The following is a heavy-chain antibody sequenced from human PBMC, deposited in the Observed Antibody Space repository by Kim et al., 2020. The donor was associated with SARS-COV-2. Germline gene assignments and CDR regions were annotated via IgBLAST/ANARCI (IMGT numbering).Heavy chain of an antibody. CDR2: IYGSGGST. CDR1: GFTFSAYA. V-gene: IGHV3-23*01. Sequence: GGSLRLSCAASGFTFSAYAMSWVRQAPGKGLEWVSAIYGSGGSTFYADSVKGRFTISRDNSKNTLYLQMNSLRAEDTAKYYCAKDVRAADRPDSADYWGQGTLVTVSS. D-gene: IGHD6-6*01. CDR3: AKDVRAADRPDSADY. J-gene: IGHJ4*02.